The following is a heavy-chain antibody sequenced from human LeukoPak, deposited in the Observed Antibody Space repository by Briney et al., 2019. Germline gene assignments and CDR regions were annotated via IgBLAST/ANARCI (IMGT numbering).Heavy chain of an antibody. J-gene: IGHJ4*02. CDR2: INPNSGGT. CDR3: ARASDILTGSNDY. D-gene: IGHD3-9*01. V-gene: IGHV1-2*02. CDR1: GYTFTGYY. Sequence: VASVKVSCKASGYTFTGYYMHWVRQAPGQGLEWMGWINPNSGGTNYAQKFQGRVTMTTDTSTSTAYMELRSLRSDDTAVYYCARASDILTGSNDYWGQGTLVTVSS.